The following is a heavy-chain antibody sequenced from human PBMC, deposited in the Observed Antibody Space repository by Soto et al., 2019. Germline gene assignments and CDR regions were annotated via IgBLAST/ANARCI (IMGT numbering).Heavy chain of an antibody. Sequence: QVQLVESGGGVVQPGRSLRLSCAASGFTFSSYGMHWVRQAPGEGLEWVAVISYDGSNKYYADSVKGRFTISRDNSKNTLYLQMNSLRAEDTAVYYCAKDLGWDDAFDIWGQGTMVTVSS. CDR1: GFTFSSYG. V-gene: IGHV3-30*18. J-gene: IGHJ3*02. D-gene: IGHD1-26*01. CDR3: AKDLGWDDAFDI. CDR2: ISYDGSNK.